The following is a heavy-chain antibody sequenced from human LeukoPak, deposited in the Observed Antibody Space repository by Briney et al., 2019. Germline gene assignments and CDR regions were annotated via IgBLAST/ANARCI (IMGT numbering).Heavy chain of an antibody. CDR2: IYTSGST. J-gene: IGHJ6*03. D-gene: IGHD2-15*01. V-gene: IGHV4-39*07. CDR1: GGSISSSGYY. Sequence: SETLSLTCTVSGGSISSSGYYWGWIRQPPGKGLEWIGRIYTSGSTNYNPSLKSRVTISVDTSKNQFSLKLSSVTAADTAVYYCAREYCSGGSCYSSYYYYMDVWGKGTTVTVSS. CDR3: AREYCSGGSCYSSYYYYMDV.